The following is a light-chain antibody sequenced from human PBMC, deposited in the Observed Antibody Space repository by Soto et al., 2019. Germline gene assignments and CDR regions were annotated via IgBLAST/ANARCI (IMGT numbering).Light chain of an antibody. Sequence: QSALTQPRSLSGSPGQSVTISCTGTSSDVGAYNYVSWYQHHPGKALKLMIYDVSKRPSGVPDRFSGSKSGNTASLTISGLQAEDEADYYCCSYTGSYTLKVFGGGTKLTVL. CDR2: DVS. V-gene: IGLV2-11*01. CDR3: CSYTGSYTLKV. J-gene: IGLJ3*02. CDR1: SSDVGAYNY.